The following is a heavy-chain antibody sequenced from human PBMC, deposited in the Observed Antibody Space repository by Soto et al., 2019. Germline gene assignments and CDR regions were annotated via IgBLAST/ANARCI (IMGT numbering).Heavy chain of an antibody. CDR2: INPSGGST. CDR3: ARADYYGSSGYHLDY. CDR1: GYTFTNFY. D-gene: IGHD3-22*01. J-gene: IGHJ4*02. Sequence: EASVKVSCKASGYTFTNFYIHWVRQAPGQGLEWMGIINPSGGSTTYAQKLLGRVTMTRDTSTSTVYMELSSLRSEDTAVYYCARADYYGSSGYHLDYWGQGTLVTVSS. V-gene: IGHV1-46*04.